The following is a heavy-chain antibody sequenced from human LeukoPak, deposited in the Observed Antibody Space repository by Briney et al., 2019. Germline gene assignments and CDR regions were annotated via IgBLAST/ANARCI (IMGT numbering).Heavy chain of an antibody. CDR2: ISVYNGNT. Sequence: ASVKVSCKASGYTFTISGISWVRQAPGQGLEWMGWISVYNGNTNYAQKLQGRVTMTTDTSTSTAYMELRSLTSDDTAVYYCASWAGSATVDYWGQGTLVTVSS. J-gene: IGHJ4*02. CDR3: ASWAGSATVDY. D-gene: IGHD3-10*01. V-gene: IGHV1-18*01. CDR1: GYTFTISG.